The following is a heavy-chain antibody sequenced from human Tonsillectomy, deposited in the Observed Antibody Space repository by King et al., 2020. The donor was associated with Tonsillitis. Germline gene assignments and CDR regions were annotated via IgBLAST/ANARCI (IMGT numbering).Heavy chain of an antibody. CDR3: AREWNYYDSSGYHDAFDI. CDR1: GYTFTSYG. V-gene: IGHV1-18*01. CDR2: NSAYNGNT. Sequence: VQLVESGAEVKTPGASVKVSCKASGYTFTSYGISWVRQAPGQGLEWMGWNSAYNGNTNYAQKLQGRVTMTTDTSTSTAYMELRSLRSDDTAVYYCAREWNYYDSSGYHDAFDIWGQGTMVTVSS. D-gene: IGHD3-22*01. J-gene: IGHJ3*02.